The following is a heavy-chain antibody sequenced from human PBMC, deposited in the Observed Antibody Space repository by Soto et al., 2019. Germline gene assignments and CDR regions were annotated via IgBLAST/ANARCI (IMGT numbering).Heavy chain of an antibody. CDR3: VTSLIVGTTK. CDR2: ISTGGNI. Sequence: EVQVVESGGGLVQPGGSLRLSCVASGFTLTNYGMNWVRQAPGKGLEWVAHISTGGNIYYADSVRGRFTISRDDAQNSRDLQMNSLRVEDTAVYYCVTSLIVGTTKWGQGVVVTVSS. V-gene: IGHV3-48*01. D-gene: IGHD1-1*01. J-gene: IGHJ4*02. CDR1: GFTLTNYG.